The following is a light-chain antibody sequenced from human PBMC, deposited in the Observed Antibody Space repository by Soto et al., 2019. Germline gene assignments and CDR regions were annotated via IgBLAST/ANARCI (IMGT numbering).Light chain of an antibody. J-gene: IGKJ2*01. CDR1: QSVSSN. CDR3: QQYNTWPWGT. CDR2: GSS. V-gene: IGKV3-15*01. Sequence: EIVMTQSPATLSVSPGERATLSCRASQSVSSNLAWYQQKPGQSPRLLIYGSSTRATGIPARFSGSGSGTEFTLPVSSLQSEDFAVYYCQQYNTWPWGTFGQGTKLEI.